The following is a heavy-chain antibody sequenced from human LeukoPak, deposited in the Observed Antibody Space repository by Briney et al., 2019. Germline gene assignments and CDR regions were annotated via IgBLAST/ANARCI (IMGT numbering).Heavy chain of an antibody. J-gene: IGHJ5*02. D-gene: IGHD2-2*02. CDR3: ARAYCSSTSCYTEGWFDP. Sequence: SETLSLTCTVSGYSIISGYSWEWIRQPPGKGLEWIGSFHYSGSTYYKPSLMSRVTISGDTSKNQFSLRLSSVTAADTAVYYCARAYCSSTSCYTEGWFDPWGQGTLVTVSS. CDR1: GYSIISGYS. CDR2: FHYSGST. V-gene: IGHV4-38-2*02.